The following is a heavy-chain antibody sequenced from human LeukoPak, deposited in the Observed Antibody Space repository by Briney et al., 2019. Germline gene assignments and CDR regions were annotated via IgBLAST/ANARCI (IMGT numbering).Heavy chain of an antibody. CDR2: SRNKADSYTA. D-gene: IGHD6-13*01. CDR3: ATSSWYHLAY. J-gene: IGHJ4*02. Sequence: PGGSLRLSCAASGFTFSDSSMSWVRQAPGKGLEWVGRSRNKADSYTAEYAVSVKGRFTISRDESKNSLYLQISSLETEDAAVYYCATSSWYHLAYWGQGSLVTVSS. CDR1: GFTFSDSS. V-gene: IGHV3-72*01.